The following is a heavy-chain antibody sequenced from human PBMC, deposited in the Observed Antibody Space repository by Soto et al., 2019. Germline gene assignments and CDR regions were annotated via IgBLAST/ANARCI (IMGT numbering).Heavy chain of an antibody. J-gene: IGHJ4*02. CDR3: AKSLTGQWLVRDGLDY. V-gene: IGHV3-23*01. D-gene: IGHD6-19*01. CDR2: ITDSGYIA. CDR1: GFTFSTYA. Sequence: EVQLLESGGGLVQPGGSLRLSCAVSGFTFSTYAMNWARQAPGKGLEWVSGITDSGYIAYYADSVKGRFTISRDNSKNPLYLQMNSLRAEDTAVYYCAKSLTGQWLVRDGLDYWGQGSLDTVSS.